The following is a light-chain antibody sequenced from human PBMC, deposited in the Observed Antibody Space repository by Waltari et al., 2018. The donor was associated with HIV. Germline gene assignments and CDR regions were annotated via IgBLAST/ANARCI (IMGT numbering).Light chain of an antibody. CDR2: GVS. Sequence: QLTQSPSSLSASLGDNVTITCRASQNIKTLLNWYQMRPGKAPRLLIYGVSGLPAGVPSRVTGGGSGSDFTLTINNLQPEDFASYFCQQTYSVSITFGPGTRVEI. J-gene: IGKJ5*01. CDR3: QQTYSVSIT. CDR1: QNIKTL. V-gene: IGKV1-39*01.